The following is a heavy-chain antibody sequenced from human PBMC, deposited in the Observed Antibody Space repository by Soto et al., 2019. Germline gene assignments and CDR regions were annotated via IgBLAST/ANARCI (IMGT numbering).Heavy chain of an antibody. CDR3: ARAYYDFWSGYQDY. CDR1: GGSISSGGYY. CDR2: IYYSGST. Sequence: SETLSLTCTVSGGSISSGGYYWSWIRQHPGKGLEWIGYIYYSGSTYYNPSLKSRVTISVDTSKNQLSLKLSSVTAADTAVYYCARAYYDFWSGYQDYWGQGTLVNVSS. V-gene: IGHV4-31*03. J-gene: IGHJ4*02. D-gene: IGHD3-3*01.